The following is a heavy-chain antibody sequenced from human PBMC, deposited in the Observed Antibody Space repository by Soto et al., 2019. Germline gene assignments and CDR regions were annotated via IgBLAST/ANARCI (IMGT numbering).Heavy chain of an antibody. CDR1: GYTFTSYY. J-gene: IGHJ6*02. Sequence: ASVKVSCKASGYTFTSYYMHWVRQAPGQGLEWMGIINPSGGSTSYAQKFQGRVTMTRDTSTSTVYMELSSLRSEDTAVYYRARDQSSSWYTYYGMDVWGQGTTVTVSS. CDR2: INPSGGST. CDR3: ARDQSSSWYTYYGMDV. D-gene: IGHD6-13*01. V-gene: IGHV1-46*01.